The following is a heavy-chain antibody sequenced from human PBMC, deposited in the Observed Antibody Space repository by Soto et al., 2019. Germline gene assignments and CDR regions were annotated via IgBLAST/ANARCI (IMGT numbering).Heavy chain of an antibody. CDR2: ISGYNGNT. CDR3: ARGETPTDY. Sequence: QVQLVQSGAEVKKPGASVKVSGKASGYTFTNFGISWVRQAPGQGLEWMGWISGYNGNTNYAQNFQGRVTMPTGTTTSTDYMELRSVRPDDTAGDYCARGETPTDYWGQGTLVTVSS. V-gene: IGHV1-18*01. J-gene: IGHJ4*02. D-gene: IGHD1-26*01. CDR1: GYTFTNFG.